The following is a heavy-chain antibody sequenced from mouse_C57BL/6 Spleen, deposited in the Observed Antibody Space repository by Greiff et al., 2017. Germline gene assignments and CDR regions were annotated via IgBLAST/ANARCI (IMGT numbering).Heavy chain of an antibody. V-gene: IGHV1-52*01. D-gene: IGHD1-3*01. CDR1: GYTFTSYW. CDR3: ARSWGQKYYFDY. Sequence: VQLQQPGAELVRPGSSVKLSCKASGYTFTSYWMHWVKQRPIQGLEWIGNIDPSDSETNYNQKFKDKATLTVDKASSTAYMQLSSMTSEDSAVYCCARSWGQKYYFDYWGQGTTLTVSS. CDR2: IDPSDSET. J-gene: IGHJ2*01.